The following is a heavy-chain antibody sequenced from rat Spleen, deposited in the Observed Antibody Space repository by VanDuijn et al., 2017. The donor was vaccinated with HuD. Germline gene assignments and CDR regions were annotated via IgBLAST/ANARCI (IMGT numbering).Heavy chain of an antibody. CDR2: INSAGTT. CDR3: ARWVIYNSPFDY. Sequence: EVQLQESGPGLVKPSQSLSLTCSVTGYSITSSYRWNWIRKFPGNKLEWMGYINSAGTTNYNPSLKSRISISRDTSKNQFFLQVNSVTTEDTATYYCARWVIYNSPFDYWGQGVMVTVSS. V-gene: IGHV3-3*01. J-gene: IGHJ2*01. D-gene: IGHD4-3*01. CDR1: GYSITSSYR.